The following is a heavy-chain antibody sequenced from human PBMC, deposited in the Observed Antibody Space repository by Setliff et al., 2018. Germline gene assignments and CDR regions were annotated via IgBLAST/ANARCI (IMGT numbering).Heavy chain of an antibody. J-gene: IGHJ6*03. V-gene: IGHV3-48*01. CDR3: ARLALTGYDSSGYYYALEYYYYMDV. CDR2: ISTSSGTR. Sequence: GGSLRLSCVVSGFSFSNYGMTWVRQAPGKGLEWISYISTSSGTRYYADSVKGRFTISRDNANQSLYLQMNSLRAEDTAVYYCARLALTGYDSSGYYYALEYYYYMDVWGKGTTVTVSS. CDR1: GFSFSNYG. D-gene: IGHD3-22*01.